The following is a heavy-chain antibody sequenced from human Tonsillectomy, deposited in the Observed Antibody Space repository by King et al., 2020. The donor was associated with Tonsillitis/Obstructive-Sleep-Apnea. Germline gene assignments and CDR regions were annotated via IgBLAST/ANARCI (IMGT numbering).Heavy chain of an antibody. V-gene: IGHV4-34*01. J-gene: IGHJ4*02. CDR3: ARVYGDYVRYYFDY. CDR2: INHSGST. D-gene: IGHD4-17*01. CDR1: GGSFSVYY. Sequence: VQLQQWGAGLLKPSETLSLTCAVYGGSFSVYYWSWIRQPPGKGLEGIGEINHSGSTNYNPSRKSRLIISVDTSKNQFSLKLSSVTAADTAVYYCARVYGDYVRYYFDYWGQGTLVTVSS.